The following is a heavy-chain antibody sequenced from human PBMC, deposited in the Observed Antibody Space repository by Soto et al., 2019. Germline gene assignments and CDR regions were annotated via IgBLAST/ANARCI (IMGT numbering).Heavy chain of an antibody. CDR2: INPNSGGT. J-gene: IGHJ1*01. CDR3: ARGRLGYCSGGSCYSITQEYFRH. D-gene: IGHD2-15*01. V-gene: IGHV1-2*04. CDR1: GYTFTGYY. Sequence: ASVKVSCKASGYTFTGYYMHWVRQAPGQGLEWMGWINPNSGGTNYAQKFQGWVTMTRDTSISTAYMELSRLRSDDTAVYYCARGRLGYCSGGSCYSITQEYFRHWGQGTLVTVSS.